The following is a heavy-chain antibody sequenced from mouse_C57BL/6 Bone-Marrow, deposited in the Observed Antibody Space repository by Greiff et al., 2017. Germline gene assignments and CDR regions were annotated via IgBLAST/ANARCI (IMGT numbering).Heavy chain of an antibody. CDR3: SSDYYGSFYAKDD. V-gene: IGHV2-6*01. J-gene: IGHJ4*01. CDR2: IGGVGST. D-gene: IGHD1-1*01. Sequence: VQLVESGPGLVAPSQSLSITCTVSGFSLTSYGVDWVRQSPGKGLEWLGVIGGVGSTNYNSALKSRLSISKDNSKSQVFVKMNSLHTDDTAMYYYSSDYYGSFYAKDDWGQGTSVTVSS. CDR1: GFSLTSYG.